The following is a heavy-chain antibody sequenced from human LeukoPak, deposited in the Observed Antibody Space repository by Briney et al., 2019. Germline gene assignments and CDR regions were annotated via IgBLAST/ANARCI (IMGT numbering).Heavy chain of an antibody. V-gene: IGHV1-69*05. D-gene: IGHD6-13*01. CDR1: GGTFSSYA. Sequence: SVKVSCKASGGTFSSYAISWVRQAPGQGLEWMGGIIPIFGTANYAQKFQGRVTITTDESTSTAYMELSSLRSEDTAVYYCARSAEGIAAADHYYYYYVDVWGKGTTVTVSS. CDR2: IIPIFGTA. J-gene: IGHJ6*03. CDR3: ARSAEGIAAADHYYYYYVDV.